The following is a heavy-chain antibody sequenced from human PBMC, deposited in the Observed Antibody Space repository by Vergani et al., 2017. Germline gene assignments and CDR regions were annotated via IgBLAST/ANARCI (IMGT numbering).Heavy chain of an antibody. Sequence: EVQLVESGGGLVQPGGSLRLSCAASGFTFSSYEMNWVRQAPGKGLEWVSYISSSGSTIYYADSVKGRFTISRDNAKNSLYLQMNSLRAEDTAVYYCARGGWNGAFDIWGQGRMVTVSS. CDR3: ARGGWNGAFDI. CDR1: GFTFSSYE. V-gene: IGHV3-48*03. J-gene: IGHJ3*02. D-gene: IGHD1-1*01. CDR2: ISSSGSTI.